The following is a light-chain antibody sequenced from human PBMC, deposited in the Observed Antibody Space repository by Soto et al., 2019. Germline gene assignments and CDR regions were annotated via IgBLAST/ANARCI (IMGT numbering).Light chain of an antibody. J-gene: IGKJ1*01. CDR2: DTS. CDR1: QTVSSK. CDR3: HQRKSWPRT. V-gene: IGKV3-11*01. Sequence: IVFSQSASTLSSSPGERATLSCRASQTVSSKLAWYQHKPGQAPRLLIYDTSNRATGIPARFSGSGSGTDFTLTISSLEPEDFAVYYCHQRKSWPRTFGQGTKVDIK.